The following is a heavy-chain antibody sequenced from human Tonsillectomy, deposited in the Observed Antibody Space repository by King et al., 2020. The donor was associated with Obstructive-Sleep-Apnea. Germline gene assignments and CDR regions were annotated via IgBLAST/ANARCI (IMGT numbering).Heavy chain of an antibody. D-gene: IGHD3-22*01. CDR3: AKDGDDNSGYCPYYFDY. CDR2: IVGRGGNT. J-gene: IGHJ4*02. Sequence: VQLVESGGGLGQPGGYLRLSCAVSGFTLSSYALSGVRQAPGKGLEWGSAIVGRGGNTYYADSVKGRCTISRDNSKNTLNLQMNSLRAEDTAVYYCAKDGDDNSGYCPYYFDYWGQGTLVTVSS. V-gene: IGHV3-23*04. CDR1: GFTLSSYA.